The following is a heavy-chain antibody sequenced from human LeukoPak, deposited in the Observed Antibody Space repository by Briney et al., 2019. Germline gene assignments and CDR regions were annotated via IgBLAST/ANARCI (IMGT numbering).Heavy chain of an antibody. D-gene: IGHD2-15*01. CDR2: ISSSSSYI. CDR1: GFTFSSYS. CDR3: ATLKGMVASVYYFDY. Sequence: GGSLRLSCAASGFTFSSYSMNWVRQAPGKGLEWVSSISSSSSYIYYADSVKGRFTISRDNAKNSLYLQMNSLRAEDTAVYYCATLKGMVASVYYFDYWGQGTLVTVSS. J-gene: IGHJ4*02. V-gene: IGHV3-21*01.